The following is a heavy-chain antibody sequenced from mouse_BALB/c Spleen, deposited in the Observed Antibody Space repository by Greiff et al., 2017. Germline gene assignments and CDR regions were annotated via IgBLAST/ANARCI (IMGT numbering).Heavy chain of an antibody. V-gene: IGHV3-6*02. CDR2: ISYDGSN. D-gene: IGHD2-1*01. CDR1: GYSITSGYY. J-gene: IGHJ3*01. Sequence: EVQLQQSGPGLVKPSQSLSLTCSVTGYSITSGYYWNWIRQFPGNKLEWMGYISYDGSNNYNPSLKNRISITRDTSKNQFFLKLNSVTTEDTATYYCARDNGNHPVAYWGQGTLVTVSA. CDR3: ARDNGNHPVAY.